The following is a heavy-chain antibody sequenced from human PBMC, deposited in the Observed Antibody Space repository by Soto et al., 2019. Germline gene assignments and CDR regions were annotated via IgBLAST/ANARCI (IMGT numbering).Heavy chain of an antibody. CDR2: ISSSSGNI. CDR3: AIPLPVYTSAFDI. J-gene: IGHJ3*02. CDR1: GFTFSASS. Sequence: EVQLVESGGGLVKAGGSLRLSCAASGFTFSASSMNWVRQAPGKGLEWVASISSSSGNIYYADAVKGRFTISRDNAKSALYLQMNILRAEDTAVYYCAIPLPVYTSAFDIWGQGTMVIVSS. D-gene: IGHD2-2*01. V-gene: IGHV3-21*01.